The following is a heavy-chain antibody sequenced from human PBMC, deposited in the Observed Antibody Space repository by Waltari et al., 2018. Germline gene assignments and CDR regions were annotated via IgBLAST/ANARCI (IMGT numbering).Heavy chain of an antibody. CDR1: GASISNNFF. D-gene: IGHD2-15*01. CDR3: ASDRGRGLYLDS. J-gene: IGHJ4*02. CDR2: VHQSGRS. Sequence: QVQLQESGPGLVTPSGTLSLTCTVSGASISNNFFWSWVRQSPGKGLEWIGQVHQSGRSNYNPSLESRVTVSMDTSKNQFSLRVTSVTAADTAIYYCASDRGRGLYLDSWGQGTLVTVSP. V-gene: IGHV4-4*02.